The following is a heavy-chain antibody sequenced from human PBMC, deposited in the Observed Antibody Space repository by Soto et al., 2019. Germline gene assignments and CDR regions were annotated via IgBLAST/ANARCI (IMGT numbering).Heavy chain of an antibody. CDR2: IYYSGST. CDR1: GGSISSYY. CDR3: ARARRGYDAFDI. D-gene: IGHD3-10*01. Sequence: SETLSLTCTVSGGSISSYYWSWIRQPPGKGLEWIGYIYYSGSTNYNPSLKSRVTISVDTSKNQFSLKLSSVTAADTAVYYCARARRGYDAFDIWGQGTMVTVSS. V-gene: IGHV4-59*01. J-gene: IGHJ3*02.